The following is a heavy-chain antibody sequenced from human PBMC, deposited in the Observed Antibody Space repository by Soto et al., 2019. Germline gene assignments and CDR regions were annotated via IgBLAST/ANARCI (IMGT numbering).Heavy chain of an antibody. CDR1: GFTFSNAW. J-gene: IGHJ6*02. CDR3: TTVDNWNGYYYYYGMDV. V-gene: IGHV3-15*01. Sequence: GGSLRLSCAASGFTFSNAWMSWVRQAPGKGLEWVGRIKSKTDGGTTDYAAPVKGRFTISRDDSKNTLYLQMNSLKTEDTAVYYCTTVDNWNGYYYYYGMDVWGQGTTVTVSS. CDR2: IKSKTDGGTT. D-gene: IGHD1-20*01.